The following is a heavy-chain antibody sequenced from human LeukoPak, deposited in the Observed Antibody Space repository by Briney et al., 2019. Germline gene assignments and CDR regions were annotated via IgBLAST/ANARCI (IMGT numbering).Heavy chain of an antibody. J-gene: IGHJ4*02. D-gene: IGHD3-9*01. CDR1: GFTFSSYA. Sequence: PGGSLRLSCAASGFTFSSYAMSWVRQAPGKGLEWVSAISGSGGSTYYADSVKGRFTISRDNSKNTLYLQMNSLRAEDTAVYYCAKDSGKNVLRYFDWLSRADYWGQGTLVTVSS. CDR2: ISGSGGST. CDR3: AKDSGKNVLRYFDWLSRADY. V-gene: IGHV3-23*01.